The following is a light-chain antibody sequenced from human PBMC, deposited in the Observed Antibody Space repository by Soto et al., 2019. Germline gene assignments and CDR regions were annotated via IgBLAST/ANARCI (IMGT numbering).Light chain of an antibody. CDR1: GSNVGASYD. CDR2: KNN. CDR3: QSYDNILSGPL. Sequence: QSVLTQPPSVSGAPGQTITMSCTGSGSNVGASYDVHWYQVLPGAGPRLLIYKNNNRPSGVPDRFSGSKSGTSASLAITGLRAEDEADYYCQSYDNILSGPLFGGGTKLIVL. J-gene: IGLJ3*02. V-gene: IGLV1-40*01.